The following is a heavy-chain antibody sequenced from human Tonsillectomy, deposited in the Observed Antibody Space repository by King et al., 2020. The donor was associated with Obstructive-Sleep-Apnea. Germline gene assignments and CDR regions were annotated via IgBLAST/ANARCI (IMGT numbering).Heavy chain of an antibody. Sequence: QLQESGPGLVKPSETLSLTCTVSGYPVSRGYYWGWIRQPPGKGLEWIGSIFHSGITYYNPSLKSRVTISVDTSKNQFFLNVTSLTAADTAVYYCARDSRLDPWGQGTLSPCPQ. CDR2: IFHSGIT. V-gene: IGHV4-38-2*02. CDR1: GYPVSRGYY. J-gene: IGHJ5*02. CDR3: ARDSRLDP.